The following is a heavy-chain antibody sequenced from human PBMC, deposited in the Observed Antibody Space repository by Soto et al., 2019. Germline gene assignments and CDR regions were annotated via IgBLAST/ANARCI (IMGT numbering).Heavy chain of an antibody. CDR3: ARDYSGYSLFDS. CDR1: GGSIGSGTFY. J-gene: IGHJ4*02. D-gene: IGHD3-22*01. Sequence: QVQLQESGPGLVQPSQTLSLTCTVSGGSIGSGTFYWSWIRLHPGEGLEWIRYIFDSGTTYYNPSLKSRVTISVDTSKNQFSLKLRSVTAADTAVYYCARDYSGYSLFDSWGQGILVTVSS. CDR2: IFDSGTT. V-gene: IGHV4-31*03.